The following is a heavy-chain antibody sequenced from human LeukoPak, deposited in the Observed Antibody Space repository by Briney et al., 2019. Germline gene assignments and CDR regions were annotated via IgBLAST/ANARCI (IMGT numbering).Heavy chain of an antibody. V-gene: IGHV4-34*01. CDR2: INHSGSI. CDR3: ARLAGYSSSWRYYYYGMDV. J-gene: IGHJ6*02. CDR1: GGSFSGYY. Sequence: SETLSLTCAVYGGSFSGYYWSWIRQPPGKGLEWIGEINHSGSINYNPSLKGRVTISVDTSKNQFSLKLSSVTAADTAVYYCARLAGYSSSWRYYYYGMDVWGQGTTVTVSS. D-gene: IGHD6-13*01.